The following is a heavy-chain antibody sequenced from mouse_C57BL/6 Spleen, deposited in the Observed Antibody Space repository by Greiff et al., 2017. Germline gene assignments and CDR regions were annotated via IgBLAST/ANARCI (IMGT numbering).Heavy chain of an antibody. V-gene: IGHV1-9*01. D-gene: IGHD3-1*01. CDR2: IFPGSGST. CDR3: AREASTVAMDN. CDR1: GYTFTGYW. Sequence: VQLQQSGAELMKPGASVKLSCKASGYTFTGYWIEWVQQSPGHGLEWIGEIFPGSGSTNYNEKFKGKVTFTADTSSNTAYMQLSSLTAEDSAIYYCAREASTVAMDNRGAGTSVTVSS. J-gene: IGHJ4*01.